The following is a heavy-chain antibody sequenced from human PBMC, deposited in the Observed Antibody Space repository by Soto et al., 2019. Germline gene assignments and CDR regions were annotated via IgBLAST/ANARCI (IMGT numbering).Heavy chain of an antibody. CDR2: IYYSGST. D-gene: IGHD4-17*01. Sequence: SATLSLTCTVSGGSISSSSYYWGWIRQPPGQGLEWIGSIYYSGSTYYNPSLKSRVTISVDTSKNQFSLKLSAVTAADTAVYYCARQDYGGNSRNWFDPWGQGTLVTVSS. V-gene: IGHV4-39*01. CDR3: ARQDYGGNSRNWFDP. CDR1: GGSISSSSYY. J-gene: IGHJ5*02.